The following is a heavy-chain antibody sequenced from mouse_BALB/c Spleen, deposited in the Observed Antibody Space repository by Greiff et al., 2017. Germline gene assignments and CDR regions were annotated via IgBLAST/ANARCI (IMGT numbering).Heavy chain of an antibody. J-gene: IGHJ4*01. V-gene: IGHV14-3*02. D-gene: IGHD1-1*01. CDR2: IDPANGNT. CDR3: ARAVVAPCAMDY. Sequence: EVQLQQSGAELVKPGASVKLSCTASGFNIKDTYMHWVKQRPEQGLEWIGRIDPANGNTKYDPKFQGKATITADTSSNTAYLQLSSLTSEDTAVYYCARAVVAPCAMDYWGQGTSVTVSS. CDR1: GFNIKDTY.